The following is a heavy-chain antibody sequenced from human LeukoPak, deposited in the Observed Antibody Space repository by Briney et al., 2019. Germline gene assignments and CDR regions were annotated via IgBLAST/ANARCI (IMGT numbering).Heavy chain of an antibody. CDR3: AKDAEAYGSGTLDY. D-gene: IGHD3-10*01. J-gene: IGHJ4*02. Sequence: PGGSLRLSCVASGFTFSSYSMHWVRQAPGKGLEWVSSISSSSSYIYYADSVKGRFTISRDNAKNSLYLQMNSLRAEDMALYYCAKDAEAYGSGTLDYWGQGTLVTVSS. CDR1: GFTFSSYS. V-gene: IGHV3-21*04. CDR2: ISSSSSYI.